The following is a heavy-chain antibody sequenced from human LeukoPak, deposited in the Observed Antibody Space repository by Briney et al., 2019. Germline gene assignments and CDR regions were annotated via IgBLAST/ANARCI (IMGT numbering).Heavy chain of an antibody. V-gene: IGHV4-39*01. CDR3: ARRPLAAASMFDP. CDR2: IYYSGST. CDR1: GGSISGSSYY. Sequence: SETLSLTCTVSGGSISGSSYYWGWIRQPPGKGLEWIGSIYYSGSTYYNPSLKSRVTISVDTSKNQFSLKVSSVTAADTAVYYCARRPLAAASMFDPWGQGTLVTVSS. D-gene: IGHD6-13*01. J-gene: IGHJ5*02.